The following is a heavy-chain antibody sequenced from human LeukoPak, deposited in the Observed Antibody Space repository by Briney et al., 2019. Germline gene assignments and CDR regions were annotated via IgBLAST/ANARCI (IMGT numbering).Heavy chain of an antibody. CDR3: ASGLYSSSWYYFDY. V-gene: IGHV4-4*07. CDR1: GGSISSYY. CDR2: IYTSGST. J-gene: IGHJ4*02. D-gene: IGHD6-13*01. Sequence: SETLSLTCTVSGGSISSYYWSWIRQPAGKGLEWIGRIYTSGSTNYNPSLKSRVTMSVDTSKNQFSLKLSSVTAADTAVYYCASGLYSSSWYYFDYWAREPWSPSPQ.